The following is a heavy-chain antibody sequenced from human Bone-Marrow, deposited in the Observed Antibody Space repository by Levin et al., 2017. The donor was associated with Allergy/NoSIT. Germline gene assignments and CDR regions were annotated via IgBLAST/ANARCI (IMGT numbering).Heavy chain of an antibody. J-gene: IGHJ6*02. Sequence: GGSLRLSCGASGFTFSRYGMHWVRQAPGKGLEGVADIWNDGTQRYHADSVKGRFTVSRDNSKNTLYLEIKNLRAEDTAIYYCARDSDVTKTYGSVRGLARRKYGMDAWGQGTTVTV. CDR2: IWNDGTQR. CDR1: GFTFSRYG. D-gene: IGHD4-11*01. CDR3: ARDSDVTKTYGSVRGLARRKYGMDA. V-gene: IGHV3-33*01.